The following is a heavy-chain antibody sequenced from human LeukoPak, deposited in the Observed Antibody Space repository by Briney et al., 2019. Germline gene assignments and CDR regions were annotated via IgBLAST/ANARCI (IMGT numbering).Heavy chain of an antibody. J-gene: IGHJ6*02. Sequence: SETLSLTCAVYGGSFSGYYWSWIRQPPGKGLEWIGEINHSGSTNHNPSLKSRVTISVDTSKNQFSLKLSSVTAADTAVYYCARVGYCSSTSCYEDGMDVWGQGTTVTVSS. D-gene: IGHD2-2*03. CDR1: GGSFSGYY. CDR2: INHSGST. V-gene: IGHV4-34*01. CDR3: ARVGYCSSTSCYEDGMDV.